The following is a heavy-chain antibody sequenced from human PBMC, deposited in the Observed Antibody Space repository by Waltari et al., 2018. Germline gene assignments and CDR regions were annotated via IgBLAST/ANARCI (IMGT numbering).Heavy chain of an antibody. CDR3: ARESLPAFDI. CDR1: GFTFSRYI. CDR2: ISSSSSTI. V-gene: IGHV3-48*01. J-gene: IGHJ3*02. Sequence: EVQLVESGGGLVQPGGSLRLSCSASGFTFSRYILHWVRQAPGKGLEWVSYISSSSSTIYYADSVKGRFTISRDNAKNSLYLQMNSLRAEDTAVYYCARESLPAFDIWGQGTMVTVSS.